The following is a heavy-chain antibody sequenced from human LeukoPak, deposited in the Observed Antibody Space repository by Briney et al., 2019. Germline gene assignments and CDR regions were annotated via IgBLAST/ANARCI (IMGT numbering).Heavy chain of an antibody. V-gene: IGHV3-9*01. Sequence: GGSLRLSCAASGFTFDDYAMHWVRQAPGEGLEWVSGISWNSGTIVYADSVKGRFTISRDNAKNSLYLQMNSLRAEDTALYYCAKAVDQLLYNYYYAMDVWGQGTTVTVSS. D-gene: IGHD2-2*02. CDR1: GFTFDDYA. CDR3: AKAVDQLLYNYYYAMDV. J-gene: IGHJ6*02. CDR2: ISWNSGTI.